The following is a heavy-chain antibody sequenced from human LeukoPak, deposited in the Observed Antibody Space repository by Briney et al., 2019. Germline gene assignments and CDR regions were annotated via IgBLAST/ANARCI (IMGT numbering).Heavy chain of an antibody. J-gene: IGHJ4*02. V-gene: IGHV1-2*02. Sequence: PSVKVSRKPSGYTFTGYYLHWVRQAPGQGLEWMGWINPNTGATIYAEKFQGRVTMTRDTSIDTAYMEMRSLRSDDTAVYYCARDRVGSGWPRPWYFEFWGQGTLITVSS. CDR3: ARDRVGSGWPRPWYFEF. CDR1: GYTFTGYY. D-gene: IGHD6-19*01. CDR2: INPNTGAT.